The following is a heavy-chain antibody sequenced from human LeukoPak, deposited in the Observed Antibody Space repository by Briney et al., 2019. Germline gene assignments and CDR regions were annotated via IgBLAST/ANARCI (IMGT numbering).Heavy chain of an antibody. D-gene: IGHD2-21*02. Sequence: SETLSLTCTVSGGSISGSSYYWGWIRQPPGKGLEWIGSIYYSGSTYYNPSLKSRVTISVDTSKNQFSLKLNSVTATDTAVYYCARGPPYIVVVTAIGFFDSWGQGTLVTVSS. V-gene: IGHV4-39*02. CDR3: ARGPPYIVVVTAIGFFDS. J-gene: IGHJ4*02. CDR2: IYYSGST. CDR1: GGSISGSSYY.